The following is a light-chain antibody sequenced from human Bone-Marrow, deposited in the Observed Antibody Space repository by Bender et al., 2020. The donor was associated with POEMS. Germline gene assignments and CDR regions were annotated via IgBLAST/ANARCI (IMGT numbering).Light chain of an antibody. J-gene: IGLJ2*01. V-gene: IGLV3-21*03. CDR1: NIGSKS. CDR3: QVWDDDIVI. CDR2: DEN. Sequence: SYVLTQSPSESVAPGKTATITCGGDNIGSKSVHWYQQRPGQAPVMVVYDENHRPSGIPGRCSGSTSGNTATRTISGTRTVDEADYFGQVWDDDIVIFARGTKLTVL.